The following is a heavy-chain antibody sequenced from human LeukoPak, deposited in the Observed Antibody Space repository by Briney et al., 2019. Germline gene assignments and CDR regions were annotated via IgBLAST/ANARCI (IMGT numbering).Heavy chain of an antibody. D-gene: IGHD6-19*01. J-gene: IGHJ6*02. Sequence: SETLSLTCTVSGGSISSSSYYWGWIRQPPGKGLEWIGSIYYSGSTYYNPSLKSRVTISVDTSKNQFSLKLSSVTAADTAVYYCARVYSSGWPAYYYYGMDVWGQGTTVTVSS. V-gene: IGHV4-39*07. CDR2: IYYSGST. CDR1: GGSISSSSYY. CDR3: ARVYSSGWPAYYYYGMDV.